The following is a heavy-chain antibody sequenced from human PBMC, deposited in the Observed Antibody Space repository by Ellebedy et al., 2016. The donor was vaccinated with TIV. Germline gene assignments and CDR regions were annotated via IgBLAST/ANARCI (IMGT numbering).Heavy chain of an antibody. CDR1: AGTFSSYT. D-gene: IGHD3-10*01. CDR3: ARDFLRAPDGSESYNNWFDP. V-gene: IGHV1-69*13. CDR2: IIPIFGTA. J-gene: IGHJ5*02. Sequence: ASVKVSXKASAGTFSSYTISWVRQAPGQGLEWMGGIIPIFGTANYAQKFQDRVTITADESTRTAYMELSSLRSEDTAVYYCARDFLRAPDGSESYNNWFDPWGQGTLVTVSS.